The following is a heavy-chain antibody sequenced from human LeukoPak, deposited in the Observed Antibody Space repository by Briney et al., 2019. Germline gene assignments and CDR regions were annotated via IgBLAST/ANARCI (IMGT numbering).Heavy chain of an antibody. Sequence: GGSLRLSCAASGFTFTKYWMTWVRQAPGKGLEWVGNIKQDGSDKNYMDSVKGRFTISRDNAKNSLYLQMNSLRAEDTAVYYCACLHTYCSGGSCYRDYWGQGTLVTVSS. CDR3: ACLHTYCSGGSCYRDY. D-gene: IGHD2-15*01. J-gene: IGHJ4*02. CDR1: GFTFTKYW. V-gene: IGHV3-7*01. CDR2: IKQDGSDK.